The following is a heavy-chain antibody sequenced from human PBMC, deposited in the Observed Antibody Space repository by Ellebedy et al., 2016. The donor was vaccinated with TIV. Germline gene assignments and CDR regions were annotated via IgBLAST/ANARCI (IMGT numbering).Heavy chain of an antibody. J-gene: IGHJ3*02. Sequence: AASVKVSCKASGGTFDNYDISWVRQAPGQGLEWMGGIIATSGSANYIQRFRGRVTFTADRSTSTAFLEVNSLSSEDTAVYYCATGYCASGSCFGYTLHIWGQGTQVTVSS. D-gene: IGHD2-15*01. V-gene: IGHV1-69*06. CDR2: IIATSGSA. CDR3: ATGYCASGSCFGYTLHI. CDR1: GGTFDNYD.